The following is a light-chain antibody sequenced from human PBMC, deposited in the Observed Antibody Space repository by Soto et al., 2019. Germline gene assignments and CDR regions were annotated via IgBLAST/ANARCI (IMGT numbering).Light chain of an antibody. V-gene: IGLV1-51*01. CDR1: SPKIGGNS. CDR2: DDN. Sequence: QSVLTQPPSVSAAPGQKVTISCSGSSPKIGGNSVSWYQQLPGTAPTLLLYDDNKRPSGIPDRFSGSKSGTSATLGITGFQTGDEADYYCGSWDSSLSAYVFGTGTKVTVL. CDR3: GSWDSSLSAYV. J-gene: IGLJ1*01.